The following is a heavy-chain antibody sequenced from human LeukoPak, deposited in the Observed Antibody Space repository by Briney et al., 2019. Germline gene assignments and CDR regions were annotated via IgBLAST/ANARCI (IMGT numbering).Heavy chain of an antibody. CDR1: GFTFSSYS. V-gene: IGHV3-21*01. CDR3: ARPASDSSGYSSWY. CDR2: ISSSSSYI. J-gene: IGHJ4*02. Sequence: GGSLRLSCAASGFTFSSYSMNWVRQAPGEGLEWVSSISSSSSYIYYADSVKGRFTISRDNAKNSLYLQMNSLRAEDTAVYYCARPASDSSGYSSWYWGQGTLVTVSS. D-gene: IGHD3-22*01.